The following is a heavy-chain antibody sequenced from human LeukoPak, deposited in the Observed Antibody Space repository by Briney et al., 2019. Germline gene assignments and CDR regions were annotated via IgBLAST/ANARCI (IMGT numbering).Heavy chain of an antibody. V-gene: IGHV4-59*08. CDR3: AGLHFAAAEEFDP. CDR2: ICYSGNT. J-gene: IGHJ5*02. CDR1: GGSLSGHW. Sequence: SETLSLTCTVSGGSLSGHWWSWIRQPPGKGLEWIGYICYSGNTNYNPSLNTRVTISVDTSKNQFSLNLRSVTAADTAVYYCAGLHFAAAEEFDPWGQGTLVTVSS. D-gene: IGHD6-13*01.